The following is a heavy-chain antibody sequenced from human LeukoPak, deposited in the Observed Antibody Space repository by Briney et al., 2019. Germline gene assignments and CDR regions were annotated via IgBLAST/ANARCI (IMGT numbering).Heavy chain of an antibody. CDR2: IYYSGST. D-gene: IGHD4-17*01. V-gene: IGHV4-59*08. CDR3: ARQTMTTADAFDI. Sequence: SETLSLTCTVSGGSISSHFWSWIRQPPGKGLEWIAYIYYSGSTDYNPSLKSRVTISVDTSKNQFSLKLSSETAADTAVYYCARQTMTTADAFDIWGQGTMVTVSS. J-gene: IGHJ3*02. CDR1: GGSISSHF.